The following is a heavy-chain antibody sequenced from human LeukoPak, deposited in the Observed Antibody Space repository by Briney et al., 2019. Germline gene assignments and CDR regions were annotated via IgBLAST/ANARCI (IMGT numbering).Heavy chain of an antibody. CDR1: GFTFSSYA. J-gene: IGHJ4*02. CDR3: AMGSGSYSKFDY. CDR2: ISGSGGST. D-gene: IGHD3-10*01. Sequence: GGSLRLSCAASGFTFSSYAMSWVRQAPGKGLEWVSAISGSGGSTYYADSVKGRFTISRDNSKNTLYLQMNSLRAEDTAVYYCAMGSGSYSKFDYWGQGTLVTVSS. V-gene: IGHV3-23*01.